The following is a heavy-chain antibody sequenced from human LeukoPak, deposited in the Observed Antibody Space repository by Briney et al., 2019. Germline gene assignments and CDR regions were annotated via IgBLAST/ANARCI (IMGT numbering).Heavy chain of an antibody. CDR3: ATLGGGDYGDYLDY. J-gene: IGHJ4*02. D-gene: IGHD4-17*01. CDR2: INQSGST. V-gene: IGHV4-34*01. Sequence: SETLSLTCAVYGGSFSGYYWSWIRQPPGKGLEWIGEINQSGSTNYNPSLKSRVTISVDTSKNQFSLKLSSVTAADTAVYYCATLGGGDYGDYLDYWGQGTLVTVSS. CDR1: GGSFSGYY.